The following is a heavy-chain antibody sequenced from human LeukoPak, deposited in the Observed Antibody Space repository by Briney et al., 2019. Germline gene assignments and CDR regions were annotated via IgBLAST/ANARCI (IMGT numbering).Heavy chain of an antibody. CDR1: GFTFSSYW. CDR3: ARSGWLVPFDY. V-gene: IGHV3-7*05. J-gene: IGHJ4*02. D-gene: IGHD6-19*01. Sequence: QSGGSLRLSCATSGFTFSSYWMTWVRQAPGKGLEWVANIKRDGSEKYYVDSVKGRFTISRDNAKNSLFLQMDSLRAEETAVYYCARSGWLVPFDYWGQGTLVTVSS. CDR2: IKRDGSEK.